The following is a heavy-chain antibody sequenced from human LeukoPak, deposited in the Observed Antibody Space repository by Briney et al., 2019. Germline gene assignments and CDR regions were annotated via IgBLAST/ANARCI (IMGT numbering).Heavy chain of an antibody. CDR1: GGTFSSYA. D-gene: IGHD6-19*01. Sequence: ASVKVSCKASGGTFSSYAISWVRQAPGQGLEWMGWISAYNGNTNYAQKLQGRVTMTTDTSTSTAYVKLRSLRSDDTAVYYCARELGSGWYVWFDPWGQGTLVTVSS. V-gene: IGHV1-18*01. J-gene: IGHJ5*02. CDR3: ARELGSGWYVWFDP. CDR2: ISAYNGNT.